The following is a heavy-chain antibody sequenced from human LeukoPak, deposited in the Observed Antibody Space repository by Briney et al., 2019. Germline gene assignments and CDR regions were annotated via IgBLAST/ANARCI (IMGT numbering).Heavy chain of an antibody. J-gene: IGHJ4*02. CDR1: GYTFTSYG. CDR3: ARAEYYYDSTDY. CDR2: ISAYNGNT. V-gene: IGHV1-18*01. Sequence: GASVKVSCKASGYTFTSYGISWVRQAPGQGLEWMGWISAYNGNTNYAQKLQGRVTITTDTSMSTAYMELRSLRSDDTAVYYCARAEYYYDSTDYWGQGTLVTVSS. D-gene: IGHD3-22*01.